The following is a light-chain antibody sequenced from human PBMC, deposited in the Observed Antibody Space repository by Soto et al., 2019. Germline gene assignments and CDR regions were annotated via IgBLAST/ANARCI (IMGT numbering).Light chain of an antibody. CDR2: EVS. CDR3: SSYTSSSTLYV. J-gene: IGLJ1*01. CDR1: SSDVGGYNY. V-gene: IGLV2-14*01. Sequence: QSVLTQPASVSGSPGQSITISCTGTSSDVGGYNYVSWYQQHPGKAPNLMIYEVSNRPSGVFNRFSGSKSGNPASMTISGLQAEDEADYYCSSYTSSSTLYVFGTGTKVTVL.